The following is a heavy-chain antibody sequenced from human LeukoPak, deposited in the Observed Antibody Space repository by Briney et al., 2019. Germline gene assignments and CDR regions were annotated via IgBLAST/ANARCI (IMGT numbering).Heavy chain of an antibody. V-gene: IGHV3-48*04. CDR3: ARDVTYHGGDWFDP. J-gene: IGHJ5*02. D-gene: IGHD4-23*01. Sequence: GGSLRLSCAASEFAFSSYSMSWVRQAPGKGLEWVSYYADSVKVRFTVSRDNAKNSLYLQMNSLRAEDTAVYYCARDVTYHGGDWFDPWGQGTLVTVSS. CDR1: EFAFSSYS.